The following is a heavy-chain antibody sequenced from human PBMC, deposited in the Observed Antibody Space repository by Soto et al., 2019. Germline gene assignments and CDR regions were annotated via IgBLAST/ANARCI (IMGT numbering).Heavy chain of an antibody. CDR2: IYYSGST. D-gene: IGHD1-1*01. Sequence: SETLSLTCTVCGGSISSGNYYWSWIRQHPGKGLEWIGYIYYSGSTYYIPSLKSRLTISVDTSKNQFSLKLNSVTAADTAVYYCAREPGGYKLDYWGQGILVTVSS. CDR3: AREPGGYKLDY. J-gene: IGHJ4*02. CDR1: GGSISSGNYY. V-gene: IGHV4-31*03.